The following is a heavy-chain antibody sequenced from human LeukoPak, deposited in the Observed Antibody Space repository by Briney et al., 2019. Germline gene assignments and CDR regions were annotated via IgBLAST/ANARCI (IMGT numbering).Heavy chain of an antibody. D-gene: IGHD6-19*01. V-gene: IGHV3-23*01. J-gene: IGHJ4*02. CDR3: ANTGDSSGWSDFDY. CDR1: GGSISSSSYY. Sequence: ETLSLTCTVSGGSISSSSYYWGWIRQPPGKGLEWVSAISGSGGSTYYADSVKGRFTISRDNSKNTLYLQMNSLRAEDTAVYYCANTGDSSGWSDFDYWGQGTLVTVSS. CDR2: ISGSGGST.